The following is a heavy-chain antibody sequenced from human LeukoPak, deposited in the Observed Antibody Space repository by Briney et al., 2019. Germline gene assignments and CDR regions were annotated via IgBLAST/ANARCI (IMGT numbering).Heavy chain of an antibody. CDR1: GYTFTDYG. CDR2: IRVYNGDP. D-gene: IGHD1-1*01. J-gene: IGHJ4*02. CDR3: ARGGDNYMDF. Sequence: ASVKVSCKASGYTFTDYGLSWVRQAPRQGRAWMGWIRVYNGDPKYAQKFQGRLTVTTDPPTSTAYMELRSLRSDDTAAYYCARGGDNYMDFWGQGTLVTISS. V-gene: IGHV1-18*01.